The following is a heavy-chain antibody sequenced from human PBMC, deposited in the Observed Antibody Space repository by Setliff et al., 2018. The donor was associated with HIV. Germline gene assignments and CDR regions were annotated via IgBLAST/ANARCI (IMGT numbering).Heavy chain of an antibody. J-gene: IGHJ6*02. D-gene: IGHD3-10*01. V-gene: IGHV1-69*05. CDR2: IIPIFGTA. CDR3: ALSKVRGVIGYYYGMDV. CDR1: GGTFSSYA. Sequence: GASVKVSCKASGGTFSSYAISWVRQAPGQGLEWMGGIIPIFGTANYAQKFQGRVTITTDESTSTAYMELSSLRSEDTAVYYCALSKVRGVIGYYYGMDVWGQGTTVTVS.